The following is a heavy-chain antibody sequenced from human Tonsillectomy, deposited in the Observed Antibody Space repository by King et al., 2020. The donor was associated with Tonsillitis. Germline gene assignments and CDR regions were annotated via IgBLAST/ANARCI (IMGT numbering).Heavy chain of an antibody. CDR1: GGSISSSNW. V-gene: IGHV4-4*02. CDR3: ARTLTYCSSTSCYSVPDY. CDR2: IYHSGST. Sequence: VQLQESGPGLVKPSGTLSLTCAVSGGSISSSNWWSWVRQPPGKGLEWIGEIYHSGSTNYNPSLKSRVTISVDKSKNQFSLKLSSVTAADTAVYYCARTLTYCSSTSCYSVPDYWGQGTLVIVSS. J-gene: IGHJ4*02. D-gene: IGHD2-2*01.